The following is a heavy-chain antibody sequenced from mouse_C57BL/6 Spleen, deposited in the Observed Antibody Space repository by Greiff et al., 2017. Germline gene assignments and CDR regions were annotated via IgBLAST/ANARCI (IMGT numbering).Heavy chain of an antibody. D-gene: IGHD1-1*01. V-gene: IGHV1-64*01. CDR3: ARTYYYGSSYGGEYAMDY. J-gene: IGHJ4*01. CDR2: IHPNSGST. Sequence: QVQLQQPGAELVKPGASVKLSCKASGYTFTSYWMHWVKQRPGQGLEWIGMIHPNSGSTNYNEKFKSKATLTVDKSSSTAYMQRSSLTSEDSAVYYCARTYYYGSSYGGEYAMDYWGQGTSVTVSS. CDR1: GYTFTSYW.